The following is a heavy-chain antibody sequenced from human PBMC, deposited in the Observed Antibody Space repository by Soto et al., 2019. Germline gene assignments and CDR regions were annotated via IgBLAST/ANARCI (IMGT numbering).Heavy chain of an antibody. Sequence: EVQQLESGGGLVQPGGSLRLSCAAAELTFSDYAMTWVRLAPGRGLEWVSSITANGDYAQYRDSVKGRFSVSRDNSRSTLFLQMESLRDDDTAIYFCGRDPNGDNVGAFEMWGRGTMVTVSS. V-gene: IGHV3-23*01. CDR2: ITANGDYA. CDR3: GRDPNGDNVGAFEM. D-gene: IGHD2-21*02. J-gene: IGHJ3*02. CDR1: ELTFSDYA.